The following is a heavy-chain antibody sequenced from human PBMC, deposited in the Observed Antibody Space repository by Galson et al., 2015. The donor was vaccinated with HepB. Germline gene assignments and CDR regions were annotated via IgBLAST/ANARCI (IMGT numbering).Heavy chain of an antibody. Sequence: SLRLSCAASGFTNYWMHWVRQAPGRGLVWVSRINSDGSSTSYADSVKGRFTISRDNAKHTLYLQMNSLRDEDTAVYYCAREGRRTGEVTKAFDMWVQGTMVTVSS. D-gene: IGHD7-27*01. CDR3: AREGRRTGEVTKAFDM. CDR2: INSDGSST. J-gene: IGHJ3*02. V-gene: IGHV3-74*01. CDR1: GFTNYW.